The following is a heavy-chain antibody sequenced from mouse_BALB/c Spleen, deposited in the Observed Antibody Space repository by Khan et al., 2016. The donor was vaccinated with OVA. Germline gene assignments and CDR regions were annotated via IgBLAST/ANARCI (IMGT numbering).Heavy chain of an antibody. J-gene: IGHJ3*01. CDR1: GYTFTSYT. CDR2: INPSNDYP. CDR3: GREGADHRSDGWFAY. Sequence: QVQLQQSGTELARPGASVKMSCKASGYTFTSYTMHWVRQRPGQAPEWIGHINPSNDYPNYNQNFKDKATLIVDNSSSTAYMHMSGLTSEDSAVYYCGREGADHRSDGWFAYWGQGTRVTVSA. V-gene: IGHV1-4*01. D-gene: IGHD2-14*01.